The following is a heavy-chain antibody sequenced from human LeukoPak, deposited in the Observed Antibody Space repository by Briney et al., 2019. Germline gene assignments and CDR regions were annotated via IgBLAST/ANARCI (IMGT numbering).Heavy chain of an antibody. CDR3: ARHTSREYYFDY. V-gene: IGHV4-39*01. CDR2: IYYSGST. Sequence: SETLSLTCTVSGGSISSSSYYWGWIRQPPGKGLEWIGSIYYSGSTYYSPSLKSRVTISVDTSKNQFSLKLSSVTAADTAVYYCARHTSREYYFDYWGQGTLVTVSS. J-gene: IGHJ4*02. CDR1: GGSISSSSYY. D-gene: IGHD3-10*01.